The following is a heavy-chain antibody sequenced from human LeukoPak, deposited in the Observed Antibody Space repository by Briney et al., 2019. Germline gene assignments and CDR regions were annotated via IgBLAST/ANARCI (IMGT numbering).Heavy chain of an antibody. V-gene: IGHV1-69*05. J-gene: IGHJ6*03. CDR3: ARAGIAARGDNYYMDV. CDR1: GGTFSSYA. D-gene: IGHD6-13*01. CDR2: FIPIFSTA. Sequence: GASVKVSCKASGGTFSSYAVSWVRQAPGQGLEWMGGFIPIFSTANYALKFQGRVTITTDESTSTAYMELSSLRSEDTAVYYCARAGIAARGDNYYMDVWGKGTTVTVSS.